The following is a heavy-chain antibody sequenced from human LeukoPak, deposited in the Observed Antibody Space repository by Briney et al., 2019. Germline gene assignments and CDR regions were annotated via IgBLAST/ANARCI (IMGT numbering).Heavy chain of an antibody. CDR2: INPSGGST. V-gene: IGHV1-46*01. Sequence: ASVKVSCKASGYTFTSYYMHWVRQAPGQGLEWMGGINPSGGSTSYAQKFQGRLTMTRDTSTSTVYMELSSLRSEDTAVYYCAGGTTGTTAEVEDYYYYMDVWGKGTTVTVSS. D-gene: IGHD1-1*01. CDR3: AGGTTGTTAEVEDYYYYMDV. J-gene: IGHJ6*03. CDR1: GYTFTSYY.